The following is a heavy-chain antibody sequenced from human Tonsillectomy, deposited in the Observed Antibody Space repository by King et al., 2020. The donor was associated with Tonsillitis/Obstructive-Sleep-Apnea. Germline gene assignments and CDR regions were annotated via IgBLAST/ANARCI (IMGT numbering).Heavy chain of an antibody. J-gene: IGHJ6*02. V-gene: IGHV5-10-1*03. CDR2: IDPIDSYT. Sequence: GQLVQSGAEVKKPGESLRISCKGSGYSFTSYWINWVRQMPGKGLEWMGRIDPIDSYTNYSPSFQGHVTISADKSIGTAFLQWSSLKASATAMYYWAGLSCSSSNCYYYYGMDVWGPGTTVTVSS. CDR1: GYSFTSYW. CDR3: AGLSCSSSNCYYYYGMDV. D-gene: IGHD2-2*01.